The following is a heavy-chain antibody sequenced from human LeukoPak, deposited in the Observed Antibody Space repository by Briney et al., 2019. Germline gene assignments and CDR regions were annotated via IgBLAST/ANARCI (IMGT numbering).Heavy chain of an antibody. J-gene: IGHJ4*02. D-gene: IGHD2-15*01. Sequence: PGGSLRLSCAASGFTFSSYWMSWVRQAPGKGLEWVANIKQDGREKYYVDSVKGRFTISRDNAKNSLYLQMNSLRAEDTAVYYCAREDCSGGSCYFDYWGQGTLVTVSS. CDR1: GFTFSSYW. CDR2: IKQDGREK. CDR3: AREDCSGGSCYFDY. V-gene: IGHV3-7*03.